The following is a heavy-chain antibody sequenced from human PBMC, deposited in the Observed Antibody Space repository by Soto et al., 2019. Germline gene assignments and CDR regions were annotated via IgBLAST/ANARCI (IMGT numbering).Heavy chain of an antibody. J-gene: IGHJ4*02. V-gene: IGHV3-23*01. CDR3: AKMAYYDFWSANFDY. D-gene: IGHD3-3*01. Sequence: GESLKISCAASGFTFSSYAMSWVRQAPGKGLEWVSAISGSGGSTYYAASVKGRFTISRDNSKNTLYLQMNSLRAEDTAVYYCAKMAYYDFWSANFDYWGQGTLVTVSS. CDR2: ISGSGGST. CDR1: GFTFSSYA.